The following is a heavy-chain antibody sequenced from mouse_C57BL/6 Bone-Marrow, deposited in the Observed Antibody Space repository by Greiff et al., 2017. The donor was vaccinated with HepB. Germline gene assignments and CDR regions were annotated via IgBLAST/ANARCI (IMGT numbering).Heavy chain of an antibody. Sequence: VQLQQSGAELVRPGASVKLSCTASGFNIKDDYMHWVKQRPEQGLEWIGWIDPENGDTEYASKFQGKATITADTSSNTAYLQLSSLTSEDTAVYDCTRFYGSRGYAMDYWGQGTSVTVSS. D-gene: IGHD1-1*01. CDR2: IDPENGDT. V-gene: IGHV14-4*01. CDR1: GFNIKDDY. CDR3: TRFYGSRGYAMDY. J-gene: IGHJ4*01.